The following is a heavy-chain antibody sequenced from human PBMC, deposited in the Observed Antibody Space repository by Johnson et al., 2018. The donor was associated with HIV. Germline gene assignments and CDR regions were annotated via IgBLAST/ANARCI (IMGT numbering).Heavy chain of an antibody. Sequence: VQLVESGGGVVQPGGSLRLSCAASGFTFSSYGMHWVRQAPGKGLEWVAFIRYDGSNKYYADSVKGRFTLSRDNSKNTLYLQMNSLKADDTAIYYCAKDEEGYSSAWSAGTAFDIWGQGTMVTVSS. J-gene: IGHJ3*02. CDR2: IRYDGSNK. CDR1: GFTFSSYG. V-gene: IGHV3-30*02. D-gene: IGHD6-13*01. CDR3: AKDEEGYSSAWSAGTAFDI.